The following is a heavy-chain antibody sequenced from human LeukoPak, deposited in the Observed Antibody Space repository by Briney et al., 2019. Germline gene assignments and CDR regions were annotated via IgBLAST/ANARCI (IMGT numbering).Heavy chain of an antibody. CDR1: GYTFTDYV. J-gene: IGHJ5*02. D-gene: IGHD1-14*01. CDR3: ASDKGEPHLGNWFDP. CDR2: INPDSGGT. Sequence: ASVKVSCKASGYTFTDYVIHWVRQATGQGLEWMGWINPDSGGTNYAPKLQGRVTMTRDTSTSTAYMEPSRLTSDHTAIFYCASDKGEPHLGNWFDPWGQGTLVTVSS. V-gene: IGHV1-2*02.